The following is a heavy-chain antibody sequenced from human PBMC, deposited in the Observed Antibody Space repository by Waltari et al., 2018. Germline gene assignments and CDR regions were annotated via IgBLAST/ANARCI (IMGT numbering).Heavy chain of an antibody. J-gene: IGHJ1*01. CDR3: ARGPRDKWLGRYSGEYFHH. CDR2: NSLKDVT. D-gene: IGHD6-19*01. CDR1: GASLSDYF. Sequence: QVQLQQWGAPLLKPSETLSLTCAVSGASLSDYFWPWSRPSPGKGLEWIGENSLKDVTYYNPSLESRVSVHLDTSKNQFDLRLESVTAADTAIYYCARGPRDKWLGRYSGEYFHHWGPGTLVSVSA. V-gene: IGHV4-34*02.